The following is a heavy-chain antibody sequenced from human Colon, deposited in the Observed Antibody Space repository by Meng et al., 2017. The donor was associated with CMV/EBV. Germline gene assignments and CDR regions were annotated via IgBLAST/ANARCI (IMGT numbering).Heavy chain of an antibody. D-gene: IGHD6-13*01. CDR1: EFTFNNFV. J-gene: IGHJ5*02. CDR3: AKGTKQQLPPRWFDP. CDR2: ITGSGGST. V-gene: IGHV3-23*01. Sequence: ETLSLTCAASEFTFNNFVMSWVRQAPGKGLEWVASITGSGGSTYYADSVKDRFTITRDNSKRTLYLHMNSLRVDDTAVYYCAKGTKQQLPPRWFDPWGQGTQVTVSS.